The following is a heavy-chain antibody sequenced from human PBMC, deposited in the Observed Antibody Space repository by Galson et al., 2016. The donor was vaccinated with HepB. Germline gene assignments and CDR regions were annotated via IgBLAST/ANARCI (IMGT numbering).Heavy chain of an antibody. D-gene: IGHD2-2*01. CDR2: IDTGNGRT. V-gene: IGHV1-3*04. CDR1: GDSFIGYA. Sequence: KVSCKASGDSFIGYAMNWVRQAPGQRLEWMGWIDTGNGRTKYSQKFQGRVTITRDTSASTGYMEMRSLRSEDTALYYCARGRWTSTYAGYWFDFWGQGTLVTVSS. CDR3: ARGRWTSTYAGYWFDF. J-gene: IGHJ4*02.